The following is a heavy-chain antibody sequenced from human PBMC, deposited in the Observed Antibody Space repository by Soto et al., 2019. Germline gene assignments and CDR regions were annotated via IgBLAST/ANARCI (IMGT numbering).Heavy chain of an antibody. D-gene: IGHD3-22*01. CDR3: ARGGYYDSSGSRNYHYYGMDV. V-gene: IGHV1-24*01. CDR2: FGPEAGET. Sequence: GASVKVSCKVSGYSLTELSIHWVRQAPGKGLEWMGTFGPEAGETIYAQKLQGRVTMTTDTSTRTAYMALRSLKSDDTAVYFCARGGYYDSSGSRNYHYYGMDVWGQGTTVTVSS. J-gene: IGHJ6*02. CDR1: GYSLTELS.